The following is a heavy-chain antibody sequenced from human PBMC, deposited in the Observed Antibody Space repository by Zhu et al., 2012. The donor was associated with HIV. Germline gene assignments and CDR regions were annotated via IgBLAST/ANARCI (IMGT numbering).Heavy chain of an antibody. CDR2: IDTAGGTT. J-gene: IGHJ4*02. V-gene: IGHV3-74*01. CDR3: TRDLGGKYGY. Sequence: EVQLVESGGGLVQPGGSLRLSCAASGFSFSSNWMHWVRQAPGKGLVWVARIDTAGGTTNHADSVKGRFAISRDNAKNTLYLQMNSLRAEDTAIYYCTRDLGGKYGYWGQGSLVTVSS. D-gene: IGHD5-18*01. CDR1: GFSFSSNW.